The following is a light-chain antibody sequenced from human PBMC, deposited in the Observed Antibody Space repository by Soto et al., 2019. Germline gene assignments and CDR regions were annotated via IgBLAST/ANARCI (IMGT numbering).Light chain of an antibody. V-gene: IGKV4-1*01. CDR3: QQYYAAPQT. Sequence: DIVMTQSPDSLAVSLGEKATINCKSSQSVLYSSNNKNYLAWYQQKPRQPPKLLIYWASTRESGVPDRFSGSGSGKDFTLTISSLQAEDVAVYYCQQYYAAPQTFGQGTKVEIK. CDR1: QSVLYSSNNKNY. CDR2: WAS. J-gene: IGKJ1*01.